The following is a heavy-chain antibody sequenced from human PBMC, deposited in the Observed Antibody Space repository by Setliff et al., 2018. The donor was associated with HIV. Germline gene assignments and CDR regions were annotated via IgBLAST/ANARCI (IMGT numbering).Heavy chain of an antibody. CDR2: IYSSGTT. V-gene: IGHV4-4*08. CDR1: GGAISTYF. Sequence: SETLSLTCAVSGGAISTYFWSWIRQPPGKGLEYIGYIYSSGTTNHNPSLKNRVTISVDTSTNQFSLKLRSVTAADTAVYYCARCITSVGTRWFDPWGQGTLVTVSS. J-gene: IGHJ5*02. CDR3: ARCITSVGTRWFDP.